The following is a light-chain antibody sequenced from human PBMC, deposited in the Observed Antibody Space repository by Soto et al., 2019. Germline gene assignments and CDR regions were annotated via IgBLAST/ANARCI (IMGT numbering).Light chain of an antibody. CDR2: GAS. Sequence: EIVLTQSPGTLSLSPGERATLSCRASQSVKSNYLAWYQQKPGQPPRLLIYGASNRATGIPDRFIGSGSGTAFTLTISRLEPEDFAVYFCQQSGSSVLTCGAGTKVDIK. CDR1: QSVKSNY. V-gene: IGKV3-20*01. CDR3: QQSGSSVLT. J-gene: IGKJ3*01.